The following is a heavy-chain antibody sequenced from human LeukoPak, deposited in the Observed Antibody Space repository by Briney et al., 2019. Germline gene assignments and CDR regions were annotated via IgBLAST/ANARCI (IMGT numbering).Heavy chain of an antibody. CDR2: INPYNGNT. CDR1: GYTFTNYG. CDR3: ARVTGSSISSRSLLY. V-gene: IGHV1-18*01. D-gene: IGHD6-6*01. Sequence: ASVKVSCKASGYTFTNYGITWVRQAPGQGPAWMGHINPYNGNTNYAQNLQGRVTMTTDTSSSTAYMELRSPTFDDTAVYYCARVTGSSISSRSLLYWGQGTPVTVSS. J-gene: IGHJ4*02.